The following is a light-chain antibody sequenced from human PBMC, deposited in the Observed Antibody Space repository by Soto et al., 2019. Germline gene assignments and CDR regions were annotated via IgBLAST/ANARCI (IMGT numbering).Light chain of an antibody. V-gene: IGLV1-51*02. J-gene: IGLJ1*01. CDR1: RSNIGNNY. CDR3: GTWDSSLSIFV. Sequence: QSVLTQPPSVSAAPGQKVTMSCSGSRSNIGNNYVSWHQQLPGTAPKLLIYEDDKRPSGILDRFSGSKSGTSATLGITGLQTGDEADYYCGTWDSSLSIFVFGSGTKLTVL. CDR2: EDD.